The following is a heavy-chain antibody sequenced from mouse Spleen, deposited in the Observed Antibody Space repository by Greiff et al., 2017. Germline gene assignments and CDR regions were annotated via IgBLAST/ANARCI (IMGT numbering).Heavy chain of an antibody. CDR1: GYTFTSYV. CDR3: ARGITTVVAPMDY. CDR2: INPYNDGT. V-gene: IGHV1-14*01. J-gene: IGHJ4*01. Sequence: VQLQQSGPELVKPGASVKMSCKASGYTFTSYVMHWVKQKPGQGLEWIGYINPYNDGTKYNEKFKGKATLTSDKSSSTAYMELSSLTSEDSAVYYCARGITTVVAPMDYWGQGTSVTVSS. D-gene: IGHD1-1*01.